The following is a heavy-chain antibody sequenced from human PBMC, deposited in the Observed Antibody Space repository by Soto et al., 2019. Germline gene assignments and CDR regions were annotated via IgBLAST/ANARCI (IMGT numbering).Heavy chain of an antibody. D-gene: IGHD1-7*01. J-gene: IGHJ3*02. CDR3: TRNGRTNAFDI. V-gene: IGHV1-18*01. CDR1: GYTFTNYG. Sequence: QVQLVQSGAEVKKPGASVKVSCKAYGYTFTNYGISWVRQAPGQGLEWMGWISPNNGNTNYAQKLQGRVTMTTDTSPSTAYMELSSLTSDDTAVYYCTRNGRTNAFDIWGQGTMVTVSS. CDR2: ISPNNGNT.